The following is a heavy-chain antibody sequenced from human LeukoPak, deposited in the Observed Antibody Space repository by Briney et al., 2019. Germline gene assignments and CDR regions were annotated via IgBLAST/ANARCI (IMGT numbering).Heavy chain of an antibody. CDR1: GGTFSSYA. Sequence: SVKVSCKASGGTFSSYAISWVRQAPGQGLEWMGRIIPILGIANYAQKFQGRVTITADKSTSTAYMELSNLRSEDTAVYYCARVPSLYSYGYFDYWGQGTLVTVSS. D-gene: IGHD5-18*01. V-gene: IGHV1-69*04. J-gene: IGHJ4*02. CDR2: IIPILGIA. CDR3: ARVPSLYSYGYFDY.